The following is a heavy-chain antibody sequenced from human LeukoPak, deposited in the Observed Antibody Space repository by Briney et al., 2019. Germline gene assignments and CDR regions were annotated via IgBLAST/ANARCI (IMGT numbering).Heavy chain of an antibody. J-gene: IGHJ6*03. Sequence: GASVKVSRKASGYTFTGYYMHWVRQAPGQGLEWMGWINPNSGGTNYAQKFQGRVTITADKSTSTAYMELSSLRSEDTAVYYCARGPEGYYYYYYMDVWGKGTTVTVSS. CDR3: ARGPEGYYYYYYMDV. CDR2: INPNSGGT. CDR1: GYTFTGYY. V-gene: IGHV1-2*02.